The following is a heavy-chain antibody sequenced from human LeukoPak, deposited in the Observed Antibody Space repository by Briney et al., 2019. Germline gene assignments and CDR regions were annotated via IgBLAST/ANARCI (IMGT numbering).Heavy chain of an antibody. D-gene: IGHD3-16*01. J-gene: IGHJ4*02. CDR2: IIPIFGTA. V-gene: IGHV1-69*06. CDR1: GGTFSSYG. Sequence: SVKVSCKASGGTFSSYGISWVRQAPGQGLEWMGGIIPIFGTANYAQKFQGRVTITADKSTSTAYMELSSLRSEDTAVYYCASARTSSGPFDYWGQGTLVTVSS. CDR3: ASARTSSGPFDY.